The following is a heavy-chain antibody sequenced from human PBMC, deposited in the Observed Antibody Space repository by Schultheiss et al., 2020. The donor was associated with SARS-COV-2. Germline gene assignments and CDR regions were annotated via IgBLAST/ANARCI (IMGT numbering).Heavy chain of an antibody. D-gene: IGHD3-10*01. V-gene: IGHV3-23*01. J-gene: IGHJ4*02. CDR2: IGGSGTTP. Sequence: GGSLRLSCAASGFTFSSHVMSWVRQTPGKGLEWVSSIGGSGTTPYSAESVRGRFTISRDNSKNTLYLQMNSLRAEDTAVYYCAKDQYGSGNFDYWGQGTLVTVSS. CDR1: GFTFSSHV. CDR3: AKDQYGSGNFDY.